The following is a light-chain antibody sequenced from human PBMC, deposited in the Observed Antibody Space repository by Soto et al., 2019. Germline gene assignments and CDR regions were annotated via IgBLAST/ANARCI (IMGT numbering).Light chain of an antibody. V-gene: IGKV3-15*01. Sequence: TVMTQSAADRSVSPGESSPLSCRASQIVNTNVAWYQQRPGQAPRLLIFAASTWATGVAARFSGSGSGTKFTLTVDSLQSEDFAVYYCQQYNNWPGAFGQGTKVDIK. CDR1: QIVNTN. CDR2: AAS. J-gene: IGKJ1*01. CDR3: QQYNNWPGA.